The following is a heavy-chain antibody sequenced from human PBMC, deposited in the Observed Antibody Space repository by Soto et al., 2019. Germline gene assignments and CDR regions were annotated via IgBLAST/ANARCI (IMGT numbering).Heavy chain of an antibody. J-gene: IGHJ4*02. CDR2: ISSSSGST. Sequence: EVQLLESGGGLVQPGGSLRLSCAASGFTFSNYAMNWVRQAPGKGLAWVSTISSSSGSTYYADSVKARFTISRDNSKNFLYLQMNSLRGDDTAVYYCAKVGSERYTGQHSDYWGQGTLVTISS. V-gene: IGHV3-23*01. D-gene: IGHD5-12*01. CDR3: AKVGSERYTGQHSDY. CDR1: GFTFSNYA.